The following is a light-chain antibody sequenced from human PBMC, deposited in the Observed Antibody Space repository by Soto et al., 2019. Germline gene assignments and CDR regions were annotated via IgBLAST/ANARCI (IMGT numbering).Light chain of an antibody. V-gene: IGLV2-11*01. CDR2: DVN. J-gene: IGLJ2*01. CDR1: SSDVGGYNY. CDR3: CSYAGSYTLVV. Sequence: QSALTQPRSVSGSPGQSVTISCTGTSSDVGGYNYVSWYQHYSGKAPKLMIYDVNKRPSGVPDRFSGSKSGNTASLTISGLQAEDEADYYCCSYAGSYTLVVFGGGTKLTVL.